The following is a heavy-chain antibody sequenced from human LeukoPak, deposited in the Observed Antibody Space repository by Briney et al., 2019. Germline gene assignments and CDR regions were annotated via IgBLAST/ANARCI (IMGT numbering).Heavy chain of an antibody. CDR2: ISSSGSTI. CDR3: ARDRGSDYYDSSGYSYYFDY. J-gene: IGHJ4*02. V-gene: IGHV3-48*04. Sequence: SGRSLRLSCAASGFTFSSYGMHWVRQAPGKGLEWVSYISSSGSTIYYADSVKGRFTISRDNAKNSLYLQMNSLRAEDTAVYYCARDRGSDYYDSSGYSYYFDYWGQGTLVTVSS. CDR1: GFTFSSYG. D-gene: IGHD3-22*01.